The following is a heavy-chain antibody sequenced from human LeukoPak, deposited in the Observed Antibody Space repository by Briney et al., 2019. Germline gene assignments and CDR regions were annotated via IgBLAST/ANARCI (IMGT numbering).Heavy chain of an antibody. D-gene: IGHD2-2*01. CDR3: VSFYETY. CDR2: INSDGSWT. J-gene: IGHJ4*02. V-gene: IGHV3-74*01. CDR1: GNYW. Sequence: GGSLRLSCAASGNYWMHWVRQAPGKGLVWVSHINSDGSWTSYADSVKGRFTISKDNAKNTVYLQMNNLRAEGTAVYYCVSFYETYWGRGTLVTVSS.